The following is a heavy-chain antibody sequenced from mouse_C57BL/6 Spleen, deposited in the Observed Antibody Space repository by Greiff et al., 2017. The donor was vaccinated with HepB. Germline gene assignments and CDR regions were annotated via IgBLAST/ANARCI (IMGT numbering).Heavy chain of an antibody. J-gene: IGHJ4*01. D-gene: IGHD2-4*01. CDR3: AFYYDYDVGDYYAMDY. CDR1: GFNIKDYY. V-gene: IGHV14-2*01. Sequence: VQLKESGAELVKPGASVKLSCTASGFNIKDYYMHWVKQRTEQGLEWIGRIDPEDGETKYAPKFQGKATITADTSSNTAYLQLSSLTSEDTAVYYCAFYYDYDVGDYYAMDYWGQGTSVTVSS. CDR2: IDPEDGET.